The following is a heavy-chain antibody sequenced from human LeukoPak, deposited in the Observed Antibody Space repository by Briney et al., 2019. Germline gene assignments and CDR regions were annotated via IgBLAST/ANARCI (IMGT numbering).Heavy chain of an antibody. D-gene: IGHD5-18*01. J-gene: IGHJ4*02. V-gene: IGHV1-46*01. CDR1: GYTLTNYY. CDR3: ARERETALYYFDY. CDR2: INPSGGST. Sequence: ASVKVSCKASGYTLTNYYMHWVRQAPGQGLEWMGIINPSGGSTSYAQKFQGRVTMTWDTSTSTVYMELSSLRSEDTAVYYCARERETALYYFDYWGQGTLVTVSS.